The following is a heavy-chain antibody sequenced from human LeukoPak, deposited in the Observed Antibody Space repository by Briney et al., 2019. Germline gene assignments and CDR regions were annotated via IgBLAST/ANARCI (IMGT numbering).Heavy chain of an antibody. J-gene: IGHJ4*02. CDR1: GFTFSSYG. Sequence: GGSLRLSCAASGFTFSSYGMHWVRQAPGKGLEWVAVISYDGSNKYYADSVKGRFTISRDNAKNSLYLQMNSLRAEDTAVYYCARDRGGSSGWYYFDYWGQGTLVTVSS. CDR3: ARDRGGSSGWYYFDY. CDR2: ISYDGSNK. D-gene: IGHD6-19*01. V-gene: IGHV3-30*03.